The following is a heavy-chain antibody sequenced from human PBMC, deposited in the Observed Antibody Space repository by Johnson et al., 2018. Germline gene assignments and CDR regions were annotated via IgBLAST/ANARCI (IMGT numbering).Heavy chain of an antibody. CDR2: INAGNGHT. Sequence: QVQLVQSGAEVKKPGASVKVSCKASGYTFTTYTMHWVRQAPGQRLEWMGWINAGNGHTKYSQKFQGRVTITMDTSATTAHMGLSSLGSEDTAVYFWARVNMKVVNYWGQGTLVTVSS. J-gene: IGHJ4*02. V-gene: IGHV1-3*01. CDR3: ARVNMKVVNY. CDR1: GYTFTTYT. D-gene: IGHD3-22*01.